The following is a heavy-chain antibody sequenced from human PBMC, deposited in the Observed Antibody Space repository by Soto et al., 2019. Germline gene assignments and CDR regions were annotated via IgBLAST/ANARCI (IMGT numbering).Heavy chain of an antibody. D-gene: IGHD3-10*01. CDR1: GGSISYYY. V-gene: IGHV4-59*01. Sequence: SETLSLTCAVSGGSISYYYWSWIRQSPGKRLEWIGYIQDTGTTKYNPSLKSRVTISVDTSKSHFSLNLSSVTAADTAVYYCAREGFGLVGFNYYYMDVWGKGTTVTVSS. J-gene: IGHJ6*03. CDR2: IQDTGTT. CDR3: AREGFGLVGFNYYYMDV.